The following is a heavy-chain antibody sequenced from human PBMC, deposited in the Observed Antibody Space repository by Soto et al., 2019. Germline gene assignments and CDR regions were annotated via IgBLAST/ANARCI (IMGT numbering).Heavy chain of an antibody. J-gene: IGHJ4*02. CDR3: ARDAGELPVVTVGVFVF. CDR2: FSGSGDST. CDR1: GFTFSNYA. Sequence: QRLSCAASGFTFSNYAMSWVRQAPGKGLEWVSAFSGSGDSTFYADSVKGRFTVSRDNSKKTLYLQLNSLRDEDTAVYYCARDAGELPVVTVGVFVFWGRGTLVTVSS. D-gene: IGHD3-22*01. V-gene: IGHV3-23*01.